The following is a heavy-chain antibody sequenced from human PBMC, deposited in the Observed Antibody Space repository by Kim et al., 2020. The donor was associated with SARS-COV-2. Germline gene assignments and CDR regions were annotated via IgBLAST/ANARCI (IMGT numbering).Heavy chain of an antibody. CDR2: IYYSGST. CDR1: GGSISSGGYY. V-gene: IGHV4-31*03. CDR3: ARTNGYYYDSSGYEDY. J-gene: IGHJ4*02. Sequence: SETLSLTCTVSGGSISSGGYYWSWIRQHPGKGLEWIGYIYYSGSTYYNPSLKSRVTISVDTSKNQFSLKLSSVTAADTAVYYCARTNGYYYDSSGYEDYWGQGTLVTVSS. D-gene: IGHD3-22*01.